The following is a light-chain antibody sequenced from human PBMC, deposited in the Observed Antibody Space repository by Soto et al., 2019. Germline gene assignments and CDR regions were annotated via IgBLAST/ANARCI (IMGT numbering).Light chain of an antibody. V-gene: IGLV1-40*01. Sequence: QSVLTQPPSVSGAPGQRVTISCTGSSSNIGAGYGVHWYQQVPGTAPKLLIFDNSNRPSGVPDRFSGSKSGTSASLAITGLRGEDEADYYCQSYDGSLSGVVFGGGTQLTVL. CDR1: SSNIGAGYG. CDR2: DNS. CDR3: QSYDGSLSGVV. J-gene: IGLJ2*01.